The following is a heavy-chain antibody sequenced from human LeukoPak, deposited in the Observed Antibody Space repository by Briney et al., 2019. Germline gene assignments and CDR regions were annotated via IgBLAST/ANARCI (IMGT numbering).Heavy chain of an antibody. CDR1: GGSFSGYY. CDR3: ARDLKYCSGGSCYSGHFDY. V-gene: IGHV4-34*01. D-gene: IGHD2-15*01. CDR2: IYHSGST. J-gene: IGHJ4*02. Sequence: PSETLSLTCAVYGGSFSGYYWTWIRQPPGKGLEWIGSIYHSGSTYYNPSLKSRVTISVDTSKNQFSLKLSSVTAADTAVYYCARDLKYCSGGSCYSGHFDYWGRGTLVTVSS.